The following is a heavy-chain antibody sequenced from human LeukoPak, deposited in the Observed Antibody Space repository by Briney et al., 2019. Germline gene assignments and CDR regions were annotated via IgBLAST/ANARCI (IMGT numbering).Heavy chain of an antibody. D-gene: IGHD1-26*01. Sequence: PSETLSLTCAVSGGSISRSGYSWSWIRQPPGKGLDWIAYIYYTGSTYYNPSLKSRVTISLDTSKNQFSLKLSSVTAADTAVYYCARRKWELNYYFDYWGQGTLVTVSS. J-gene: IGHJ4*02. CDR2: IYYTGST. CDR3: ARRKWELNYYFDY. V-gene: IGHV4-30-4*07. CDR1: GGSISRSGYS.